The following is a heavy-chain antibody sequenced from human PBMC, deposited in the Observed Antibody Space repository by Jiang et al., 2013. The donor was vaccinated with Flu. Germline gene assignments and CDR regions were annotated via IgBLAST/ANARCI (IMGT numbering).Heavy chain of an antibody. D-gene: IGHD6-6*01. J-gene: IGHJ4*02. V-gene: IGHV4-34*01. CDR1: GGSFSGYY. CDR3: ASRRIAARAFDY. Sequence: LLKPSETLSLTCAVYGGSFSGYYWSWIRQYPGKGLEWIGEINHSGSTNYNPSLKSRVTISVDTSKKQISLSLTSVTAADTAVYYXASRRIAARAFDYWGQGTLVAVTS. CDR2: INHSGST.